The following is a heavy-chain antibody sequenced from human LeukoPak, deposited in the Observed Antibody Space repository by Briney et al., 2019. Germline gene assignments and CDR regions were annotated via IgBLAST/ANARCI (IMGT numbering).Heavy chain of an antibody. CDR2: INHSGST. D-gene: IGHD1-26*01. CDR1: GGSISSGGYY. J-gene: IGHJ4*02. Sequence: KPSETLSLTCTVSGGSISSGGYYWSWIRQPPGKGLEWIGEINHSGSTNYNPSLKSRVTISVDTSKNQFSLKLSSVTAADTAVYYCASLVGAAQFDYWGQGTLVTVSS. V-gene: IGHV4-39*07. CDR3: ASLVGAAQFDY.